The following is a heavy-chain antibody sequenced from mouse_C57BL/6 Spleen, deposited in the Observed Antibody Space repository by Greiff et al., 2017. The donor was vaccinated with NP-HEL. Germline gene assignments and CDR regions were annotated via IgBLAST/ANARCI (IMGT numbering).Heavy chain of an antibody. V-gene: IGHV1-64*01. D-gene: IGHD1-1*01. J-gene: IGHJ2*01. CDR3: AAPFITTVVAPFDY. CDR1: GYTFTSYW. Sequence: QVQLQQPGAELVKPGASVKLSCKASGYTFTSYWMHWVKQRPGQGLEWIGMIHPNSGSTNYNEKFKSKATLTVDKSSSTAYMQLSSLASEDSAVYYCAAPFITTVVAPFDYWGQGTTLTVSS. CDR2: IHPNSGST.